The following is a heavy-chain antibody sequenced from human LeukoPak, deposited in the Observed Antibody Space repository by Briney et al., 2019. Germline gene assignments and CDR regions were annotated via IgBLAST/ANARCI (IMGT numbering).Heavy chain of an antibody. CDR3: AKDAGAGHSSGWYGNVDY. CDR1: GFTFDDYA. D-gene: IGHD6-19*01. CDR2: ISWNSGSI. V-gene: IGHV3-9*01. Sequence: PGRSLRLSCAASGFTFDDYAMHWVRQAPGKGLEWVSGISWNSGSIGYADSVKGRFTISRDNAKNSLYLQMNSLRAKDTALYYCAKDAGAGHSSGWYGNVDYWGQGTLVTVSS. J-gene: IGHJ4*02.